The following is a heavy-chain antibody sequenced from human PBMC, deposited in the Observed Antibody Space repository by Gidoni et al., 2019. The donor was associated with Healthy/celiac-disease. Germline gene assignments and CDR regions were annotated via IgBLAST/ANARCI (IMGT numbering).Heavy chain of an antibody. D-gene: IGHD3-22*01. CDR2: ISAYNGNT. Sequence: QVQLVQSGAEVKKPGASVKVSCKASGSTFPSYGISWVRQAPGQGLEWMGWISAYNGNTNYAQKLQGRVTMTTDTSTSTAYMELRSLRSDDTAVYYCARASYYYDSSGYPNWVDPWGQGTLVTVSS. J-gene: IGHJ5*02. V-gene: IGHV1-18*01. CDR1: GSTFPSYG. CDR3: ARASYYYDSSGYPNWVDP.